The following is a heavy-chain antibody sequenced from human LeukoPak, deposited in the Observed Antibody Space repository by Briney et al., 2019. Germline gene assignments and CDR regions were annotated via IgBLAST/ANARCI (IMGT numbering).Heavy chain of an antibody. Sequence: SETLSLTCTVSGGSISSYYWSWIRQPPGKGLEWIGYIYYSGSTNYNPSLKSRVTISVDTSKNQFSLKLSSVTAADTAVYYCARSQYSSSWPTYYYYMDVWGKGTTVTVSS. J-gene: IGHJ6*03. CDR3: ARSQYSSSWPTYYYYMDV. D-gene: IGHD6-13*01. CDR2: IYYSGST. V-gene: IGHV4-59*01. CDR1: GGSISSYY.